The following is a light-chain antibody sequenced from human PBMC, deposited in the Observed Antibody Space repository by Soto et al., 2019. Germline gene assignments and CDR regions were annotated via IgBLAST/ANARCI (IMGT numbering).Light chain of an antibody. Sequence: QSVLTQPPSVSGAPGQRVTISCTGSSSNIGAGYDVHWYQQLPGTAPKLLIYGNSNRPSGVPDRFSGSKSGTSASLAITGLQAEDEADYYSQSYDSSLSGWVFAGGTKVTVL. CDR1: SSNIGAGYD. CDR2: GNS. J-gene: IGLJ3*02. CDR3: QSYDSSLSGWV. V-gene: IGLV1-40*01.